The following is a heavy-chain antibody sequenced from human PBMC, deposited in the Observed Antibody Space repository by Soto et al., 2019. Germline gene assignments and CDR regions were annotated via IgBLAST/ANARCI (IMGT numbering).Heavy chain of an antibody. Sequence: QVQLVQSGAEVKKPGASVKVSCKTSGDSFSAFYLHWVRQAPGQGLEWLGWINPNGGATKYAQKFRGRVAMTRDTSIRTADLEVSSLRSDDTAIYYGARESGGATTTLDYYYFDMDVWGKGTTVTVSS. V-gene: IGHV1-2*02. J-gene: IGHJ6*03. CDR1: GDSFSAFY. D-gene: IGHD5-12*01. CDR3: ARESGGATTTLDYYYFDMDV. CDR2: INPNGGAT.